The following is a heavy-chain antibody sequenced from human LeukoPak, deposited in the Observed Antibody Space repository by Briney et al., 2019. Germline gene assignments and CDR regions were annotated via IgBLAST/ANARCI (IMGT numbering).Heavy chain of an antibody. CDR3: ARDSIVVVPAAILWYFDL. J-gene: IGHJ2*01. CDR2: IYYSGST. CDR1: GGSISSGDYY. Sequence: PSQTLSLTCTVSGGSISSGDYYWSWIRQPPGKGLEWIGYIYYSGSTYYNPSLKSRVTISVDTSKNQFSLKLSSVTAADTAVYYCARDSIVVVPAAILWYFDLWGRGTLVTVSS. D-gene: IGHD2-2*01. V-gene: IGHV4-30-4*01.